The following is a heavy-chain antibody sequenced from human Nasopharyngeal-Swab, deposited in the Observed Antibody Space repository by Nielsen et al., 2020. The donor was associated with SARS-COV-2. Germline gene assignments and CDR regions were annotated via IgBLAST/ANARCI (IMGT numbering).Heavy chain of an antibody. CDR1: GGSFSGYY. CDR3: ARGRYSSGWYKRRVFAFDI. Sequence: SETLSLTCAVYGGSFSGYYWSWIRQPPGKGLEWIGEINHSGSTNYNPSLKSRVTISVDTSKNQFSLKLSSVTAADTAVYYCARGRYSSGWYKRRVFAFDIWGQGTMVTVSS. D-gene: IGHD6-19*01. V-gene: IGHV4-34*01. CDR2: INHSGST. J-gene: IGHJ3*02.